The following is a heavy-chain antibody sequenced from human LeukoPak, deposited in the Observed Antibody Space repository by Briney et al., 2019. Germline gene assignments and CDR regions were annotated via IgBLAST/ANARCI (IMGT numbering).Heavy chain of an antibody. J-gene: IGHJ4*02. D-gene: IGHD6-19*01. CDR1: GGSMRSYY. CDR2: MYYSGGT. Sequence: PSETLSLTCTVSGGSMRSYYWSWIRQPPGKGLEWIGYMYYSGGTNYSPSLKSRVTISVDTSKNQFSLKLSSVTAADTAVYYCARDPYSRGFFDHWGQGTLVTVSS. V-gene: IGHV4-59*01. CDR3: ARDPYSRGFFDH.